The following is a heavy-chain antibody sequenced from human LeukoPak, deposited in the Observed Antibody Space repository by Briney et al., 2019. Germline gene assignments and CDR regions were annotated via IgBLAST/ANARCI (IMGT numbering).Heavy chain of an antibody. V-gene: IGHV1-2*02. Sequence: GASVKVSCKASGYTFTGYYMHWVRQAPGQGLEWMGWINPNSGGTTYAQKFQGRVTMTRDTSISTAYMELSRLRSDDTAMYYCARDEDPYAFDIWGQGTMVTVSS. CDR3: ARDEDPYAFDI. D-gene: IGHD2-15*01. J-gene: IGHJ3*02. CDR1: GYTFTGYY. CDR2: INPNSGGT.